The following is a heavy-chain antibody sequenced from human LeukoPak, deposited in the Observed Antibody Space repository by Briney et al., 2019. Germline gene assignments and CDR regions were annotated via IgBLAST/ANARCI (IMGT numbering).Heavy chain of an antibody. Sequence: GGSLRLSCAASGFTFSSYAMSWVRQAPGKGLEWVSAISGSGGSTYYADSVKGRFTISRDNSKNTLYLQMNSLRAEDTAVYYCARAEYSGYDYRADYWGQGTLVTVSS. CDR1: GFTFSSYA. CDR3: ARAEYSGYDYRADY. CDR2: ISGSGGST. J-gene: IGHJ4*02. D-gene: IGHD5-12*01. V-gene: IGHV3-23*01.